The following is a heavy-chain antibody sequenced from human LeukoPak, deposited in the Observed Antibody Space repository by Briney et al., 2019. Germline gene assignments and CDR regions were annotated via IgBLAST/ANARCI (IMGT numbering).Heavy chain of an antibody. V-gene: IGHV1-69*13. CDR1: GGTFSIYA. CDR3: ARARHSFHDSSGYYYAFDY. D-gene: IGHD3-22*01. Sequence: ASVKVSFKASGGTFSIYAFSWVRQAPGQGLEWMGAIVPIIGRANYAQRFQGRVTIIADDSTSTVYMELSSLRSEDTAVYYCARARHSFHDSSGYYYAFDYRGKGTLVTVSS. CDR2: IVPIIGRA. J-gene: IGHJ4*02.